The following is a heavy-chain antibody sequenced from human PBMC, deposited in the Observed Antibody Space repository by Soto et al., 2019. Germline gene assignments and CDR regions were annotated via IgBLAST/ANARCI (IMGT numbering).Heavy chain of an antibody. CDR1: GGSISSGDYY. Sequence: SETLSLTCTVSGGSISSGDYYWSWIRQPPGKGLEWIGYIYYSGSTYYNPSLKSRVIISVDTSKNQFSLKLSSVTAADTAVYYCARVLMVVAATPDWFDPWGQGTLVTVSS. V-gene: IGHV4-30-4*01. D-gene: IGHD2-15*01. CDR2: IYYSGST. CDR3: ARVLMVVAATPDWFDP. J-gene: IGHJ5*02.